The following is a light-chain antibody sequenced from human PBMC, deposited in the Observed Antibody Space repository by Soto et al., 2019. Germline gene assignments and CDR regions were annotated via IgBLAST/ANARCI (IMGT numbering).Light chain of an antibody. CDR3: QQRATWPPFT. CDR2: DAS. V-gene: IGKV3-11*01. Sequence: EIVLTQSPATLSLSPGDRATLSCRASQNVRTYLGWYQQKPGQAPRLLIYDASNRATGIPARFSGSGSGTDFTLTIISLEPEDFAVYYCQQRATWPPFTFGPGTKGDLK. J-gene: IGKJ3*01. CDR1: QNVRTY.